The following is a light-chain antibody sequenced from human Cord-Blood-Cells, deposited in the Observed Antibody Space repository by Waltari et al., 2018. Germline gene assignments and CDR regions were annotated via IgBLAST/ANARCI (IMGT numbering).Light chain of an antibody. J-gene: IGKJ2*01. CDR3: QQFNSYLYT. V-gene: IGKV1-13*02. CDR1: QGISSA. Sequence: AIQLTQSQSSLSASVGDRVTITCRASQGISSALAWYQQKPGKAPKLLIYDASSLESGVPSMFSGSGSGTDFTLTISSLQPEDFATYYCQQFNSYLYTFGQGTKLEIK. CDR2: DAS.